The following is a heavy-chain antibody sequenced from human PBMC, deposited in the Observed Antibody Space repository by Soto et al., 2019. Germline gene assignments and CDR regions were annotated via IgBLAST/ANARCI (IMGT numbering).Heavy chain of an antibody. Sequence: GGSLRLSCAASVFTFSSYSMSCVRHSPGKWLGWVSSISSSSSYIYYADSVKGRFTISRDNAKNSLYLQMNSLRAEDTAVYYCARDARYYYGSGSYKGSYGMQVWCQATSDTLSS. CDR3: ARDARYYYGSGSYKGSYGMQV. V-gene: IGHV3-21*01. D-gene: IGHD3-10*01. J-gene: IGHJ6*02. CDR1: VFTFSSYS. CDR2: ISSSSSYI.